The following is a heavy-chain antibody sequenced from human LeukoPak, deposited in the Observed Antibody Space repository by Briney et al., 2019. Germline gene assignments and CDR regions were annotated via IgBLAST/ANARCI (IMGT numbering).Heavy chain of an antibody. CDR2: IYYSGST. CDR1: GGSLSSYY. D-gene: IGHD6-19*01. Sequence: SETLSLTCTVSGGSLSSYYWSWIRQPPGKGLEGIGYIYYSGSTNYNPSLKSRVTISVDTSKNQSSLKLSSVTAADTAVYYCAASSSGWPFDYWGQGTLVTVSS. CDR3: AASSSGWPFDY. V-gene: IGHV4-59*01. J-gene: IGHJ4*02.